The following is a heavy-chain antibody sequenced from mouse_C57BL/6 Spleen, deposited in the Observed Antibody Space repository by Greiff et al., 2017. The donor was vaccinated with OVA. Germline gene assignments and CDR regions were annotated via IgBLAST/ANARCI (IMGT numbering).Heavy chain of an antibody. J-gene: IGHJ3*01. D-gene: IGHD2-4*01. CDR1: GYTFTSYG. V-gene: IGHV1-81*01. CDR2: IYPRSGNT. Sequence: VQLQQSGAELARPGASVKLSCKASGYTFTSYGISWVKQRTGQGLEWIGEIYPRSGNTYYYEKFKGKATLTADKSSSTAYMELRSLTSEDSAVYFCAGGLRRFAYWGQGTLVTVSA. CDR3: AGGLRRFAY.